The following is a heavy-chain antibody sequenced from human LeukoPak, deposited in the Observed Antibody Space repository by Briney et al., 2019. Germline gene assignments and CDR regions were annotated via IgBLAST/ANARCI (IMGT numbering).Heavy chain of an antibody. J-gene: IGHJ4*02. Sequence: SETLSLTCTVSGGSVNSGNFYWSWIRQPAGKELEFIGRMYTSGYTDYNPSLKSRVTISRDTSKNHFSLKLNSVTAADTAVYYCAAMIGYFDDWGQGILVTVSS. CDR2: MYTSGYT. D-gene: IGHD3-22*01. V-gene: IGHV4-61*02. CDR1: GGSVNSGNFY. CDR3: AAMIGYFDD.